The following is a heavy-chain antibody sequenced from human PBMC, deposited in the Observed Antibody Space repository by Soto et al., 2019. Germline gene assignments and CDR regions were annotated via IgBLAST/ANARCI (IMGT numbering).Heavy chain of an antibody. D-gene: IGHD3-10*01. V-gene: IGHV4-30-2*06. Sequence: QLQLRESGSGLVKPSETLSLTCTVSGGSISSGGYSWSWIRPSPEKGLEWLGCIYPTGTTYYHPSLKSRVTISVDTSRNQFSLNRTSVTAADTAVYFCARAPPGPSPRWVLWGQGTTVTVSS. CDR2: IYPTGTT. CDR1: GGSISSGGYS. CDR3: ARAPPGPSPRWVL. J-gene: IGHJ6*02.